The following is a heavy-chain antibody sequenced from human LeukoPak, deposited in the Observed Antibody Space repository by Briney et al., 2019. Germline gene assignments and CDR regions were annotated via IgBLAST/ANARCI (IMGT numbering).Heavy chain of an antibody. CDR3: ARSRAVAGTSYFDY. V-gene: IGHV1-8*03. CDR1: GYTFTSYD. CDR2: MNPNSGNT. D-gene: IGHD6-19*01. J-gene: IGHJ4*02. Sequence: ASVKVSCKASGYTFTSYDINWVRQATGQGLEWLGWMNPNSGNTGYAQKFQGRVTITRNTSITTAYMELRSLRSDDTAVYYCARSRAVAGTSYFDYWGQGTLVTVSS.